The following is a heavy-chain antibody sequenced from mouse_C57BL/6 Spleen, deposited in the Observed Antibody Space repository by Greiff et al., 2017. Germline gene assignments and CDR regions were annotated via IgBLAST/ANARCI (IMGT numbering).Heavy chain of an antibody. Sequence: QVKLQQPGAELVRPGSSVKLSCKASGYTFTSYWMAWVQQRPGQGLEWIGNIYPSDSETHYNQKFKDKATLTVDKSSSTAYMQLSSLTSEDSAVYYCARWGTGTHLYFDVWGTGTTVTVSS. CDR2: IYPSDSET. CDR3: ARWGTGTHLYFDV. V-gene: IGHV1-61*01. CDR1: GYTFTSYW. J-gene: IGHJ1*03. D-gene: IGHD4-1*01.